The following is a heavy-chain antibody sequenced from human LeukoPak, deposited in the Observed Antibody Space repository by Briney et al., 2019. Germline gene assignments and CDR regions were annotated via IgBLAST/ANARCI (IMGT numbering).Heavy chain of an antibody. J-gene: IGHJ4*02. CDR3: ARAAVYSSSWDFDY. Sequence: GGSLRLSCAAPGFTFSDYYMSWIRQAPGKGLEWVSYISSSGSTIYYADSVKGRFTISRDNAKNSLYQQMNSLRAEDTAVYYCARAAVYSSSWDFDYWGQGTLVTVSS. CDR1: GFTFSDYY. CDR2: ISSSGSTI. D-gene: IGHD6-13*01. V-gene: IGHV3-11*01.